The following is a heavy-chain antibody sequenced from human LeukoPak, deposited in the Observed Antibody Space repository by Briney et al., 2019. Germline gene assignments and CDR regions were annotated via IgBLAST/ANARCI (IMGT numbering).Heavy chain of an antibody. Sequence: PSETLSLTCIVSGYPISSGYYWGWIRQPPGKGLEWIGSIYHSGSTYYNPSLKSRVTISVDTSKNQFSLKLSSVTAADTAVYYCARVRLEYGFDYWGQGTLVTVSS. CDR2: IYHSGST. J-gene: IGHJ4*02. D-gene: IGHD1-1*01. V-gene: IGHV4-38-2*02. CDR1: GYPISSGYY. CDR3: ARVRLEYGFDY.